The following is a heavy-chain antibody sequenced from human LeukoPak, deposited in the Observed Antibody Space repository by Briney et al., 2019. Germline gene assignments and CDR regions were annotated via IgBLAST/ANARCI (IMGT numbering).Heavy chain of an antibody. Sequence: PGGSLRLSCAASGFTFSSYAMSWVRQAPGKGLEWVSAISGSDGSTYYADSVKGRFTISRDNSKNTLHLQMNSLRAEDTAVYYCAKDNGDLYFALDYWGQGTLVTVSS. CDR1: GFTFSSYA. V-gene: IGHV3-23*01. CDR3: AKDNGDLYFALDY. J-gene: IGHJ4*02. CDR2: ISGSDGST. D-gene: IGHD4-17*01.